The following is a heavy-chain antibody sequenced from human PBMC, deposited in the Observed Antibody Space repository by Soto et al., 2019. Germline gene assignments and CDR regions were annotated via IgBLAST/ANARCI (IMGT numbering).Heavy chain of an antibody. CDR1: GFTFSSYW. J-gene: IGHJ6*02. D-gene: IGHD4-4*01. V-gene: IGHV3-74*01. CDR3: ARVPTTVTTPGMDV. CDR2: INPDGSTT. Sequence: GGSLRLSCAASGFTFSSYWMHWVRQAPGEGLMWVSRINPDGSTTSYADSVKGRFTISRDNAKNTLYLQMNSLRVEDTAVYYCARVPTTVTTPGMDVWGQGTTVTVS.